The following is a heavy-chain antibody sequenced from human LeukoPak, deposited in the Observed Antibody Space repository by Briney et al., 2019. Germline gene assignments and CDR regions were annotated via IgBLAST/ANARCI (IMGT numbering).Heavy chain of an antibody. CDR3: ARGIWFDP. Sequence: SETLSLTCTVSGYSISSGYYWGWIRQPPGKGLEWIGSIYHSGSTYYNPSLKSRVTISIDTSRNQFSLKLISVTAADTAVYYCARGIWFDPWGQGTLVTVSS. V-gene: IGHV4-38-2*02. CDR2: IYHSGST. J-gene: IGHJ5*02. D-gene: IGHD3-10*01. CDR1: GYSISSGYY.